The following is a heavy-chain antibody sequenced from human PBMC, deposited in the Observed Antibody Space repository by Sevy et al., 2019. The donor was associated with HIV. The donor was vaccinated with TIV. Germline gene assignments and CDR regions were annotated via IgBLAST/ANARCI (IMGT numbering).Heavy chain of an antibody. V-gene: IGHV3-30*02. CDR2: IRYDESEQ. CDR1: GFTFSTYG. D-gene: IGHD3-3*01. J-gene: IGHJ4*02. CDR3: AKDPRPSHRITTFGRVDYFEY. Sequence: GGSLGLSCAASGFTFSTYGMHWVRQAPGKGLEWVAFIRYDESEQYCADSVKGRCTISRDNSKSTLYLRLSSLRDEDTAVYYCAKDPRPSHRITTFGRVDYFEYRGQGTLVTVSS.